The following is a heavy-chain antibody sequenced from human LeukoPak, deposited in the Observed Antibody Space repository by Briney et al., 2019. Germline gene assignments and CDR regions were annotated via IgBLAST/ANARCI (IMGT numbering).Heavy chain of an antibody. J-gene: IGHJ4*02. CDR3: AKDKGDIVATSFDY. CDR1: GFTFDDYA. Sequence: PGGSLRLSCAASGFTFDDYAMHWVRKAPGKGLEWVSLISWDGGSTYYADSVKGRFTISRDNSKNSLYLQMNSLRAEDTALYYCAKDKGDIVATSFDYWGQGTLVTVSS. CDR2: ISWDGGST. V-gene: IGHV3-43D*03. D-gene: IGHD5-12*01.